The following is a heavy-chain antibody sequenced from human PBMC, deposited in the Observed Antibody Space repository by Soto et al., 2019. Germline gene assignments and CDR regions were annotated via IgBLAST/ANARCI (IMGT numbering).Heavy chain of an antibody. CDR1: GFTFSTYG. J-gene: IGHJ6*02. V-gene: IGHV3-30*03. Sequence: QVQLVESGGGVVQPGRSLRLSCAASGFTFSTYGMHWVRQAPGKGLEWVAFISYDGSIKYYAGSVKGRFTISRDNSKNTLYLQMSSLRAEDTAVYYCARVVPAAMYYYYGMDVWGQGTTVTVSS. D-gene: IGHD2-2*01. CDR3: ARVVPAAMYYYYGMDV. CDR2: ISYDGSIK.